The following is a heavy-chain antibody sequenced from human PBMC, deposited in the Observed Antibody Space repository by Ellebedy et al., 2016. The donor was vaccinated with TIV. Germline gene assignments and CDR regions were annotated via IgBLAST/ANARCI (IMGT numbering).Heavy chain of an antibody. J-gene: IGHJ4*02. D-gene: IGHD2-21*01. CDR2: VSSSGMHT. CDR3: ARDGEAFGMTIPFFDY. CDR1: GFSFSNYK. V-gene: IGHV3-21*01. Sequence: PGGSLRLSCAASGFSFSNYKMNWVRQAPGKGLEWISSVSSSGMHTQYLGSLKGRFTISRDNAKNTLFLQMNSLTAEDTAVYYCARDGEAFGMTIPFFDYWGQGTRVTVSS.